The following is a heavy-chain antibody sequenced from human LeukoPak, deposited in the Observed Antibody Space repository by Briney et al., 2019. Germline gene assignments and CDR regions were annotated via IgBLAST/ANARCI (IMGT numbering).Heavy chain of an antibody. CDR1: GGTFSSYA. J-gene: IGHJ4*02. Sequence: ASVKVSCKASGGTFSSYAISWVRQAPGQGLEWMGRIIPIFGTANYAQKFQGRVTITTDESTSTAYMELSSLRSEDTAVYYCAVYSSGWYGENYYFDYWGREPWSPSPQ. D-gene: IGHD6-19*01. V-gene: IGHV1-69*05. CDR3: AVYSSGWYGENYYFDY. CDR2: IIPIFGTA.